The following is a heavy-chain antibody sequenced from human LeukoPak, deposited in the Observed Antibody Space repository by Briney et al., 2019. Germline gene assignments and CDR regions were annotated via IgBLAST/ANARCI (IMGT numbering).Heavy chain of an antibody. CDR1: GYTFTSYG. CDR2: ISAYNGNT. V-gene: IGHV1-18*01. J-gene: IGHJ4*02. CDR3: ARDRPIKYYYDSSGYQFDY. D-gene: IGHD3-22*01. Sequence: ASVKVSCKASGYTFTSYGISWVRQAPGQGPEWMGWISAYNGNTNYAQKLQGRVTMTTDTSTSTAYMELRSLRSDDTAVYYCARDRPIKYYYDSSGYQFDYWGQGTLVTVSS.